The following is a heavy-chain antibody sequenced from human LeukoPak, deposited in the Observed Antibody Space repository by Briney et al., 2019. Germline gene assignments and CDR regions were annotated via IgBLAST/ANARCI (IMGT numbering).Heavy chain of an antibody. D-gene: IGHD3-16*01. CDR2: INPNRGGT. Sequence: ASVKVSCKASGYTFTGYYMHWVRQAPGQGLEWMRWINPNRGGTNYAQKFQGRVTMTRDTSISTVYMELTRLRSDDTAVYYCARTTQGGVGYWGQGTLVTVSP. CDR1: GYTFTGYY. J-gene: IGHJ4*02. CDR3: ARTTQGGVGY. V-gene: IGHV1-2*02.